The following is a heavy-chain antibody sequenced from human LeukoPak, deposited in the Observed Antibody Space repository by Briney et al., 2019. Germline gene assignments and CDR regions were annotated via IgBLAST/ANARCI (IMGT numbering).Heavy chain of an antibody. CDR3: ARTPNYYDSSGYYLTGFDP. Sequence: GGSLRLSCAASGFTFSSYWMSWVRQAPGKGLEWVANIKQDGSEKYYVDSVKGRFTISRDNAKNSLCLQMNSLRAEDTAVYYCARTPNYYDSSGYYLTGFDPWGQGTLVTVSS. CDR2: IKQDGSEK. V-gene: IGHV3-7*01. J-gene: IGHJ5*02. D-gene: IGHD3-22*01. CDR1: GFTFSSYW.